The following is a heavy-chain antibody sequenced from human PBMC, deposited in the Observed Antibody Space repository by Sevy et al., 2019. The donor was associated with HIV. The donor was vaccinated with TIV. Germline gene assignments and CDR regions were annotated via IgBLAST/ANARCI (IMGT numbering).Heavy chain of an antibody. D-gene: IGHD6-19*01. CDR3: ARPGSGWFEFDS. J-gene: IGHJ4*02. CDR1: GFTFSTYG. Sequence: GGSLRLSCAASGFTFSTYGMHWVRQAPGKGLEWVAVISDDGNNKYYADSVKGRFTISRDNAKNSLYLQMNSLREEDTAVYYCARPGSGWFEFDSWGQGTLVTVSS. V-gene: IGHV3-30*03. CDR2: ISDDGNNK.